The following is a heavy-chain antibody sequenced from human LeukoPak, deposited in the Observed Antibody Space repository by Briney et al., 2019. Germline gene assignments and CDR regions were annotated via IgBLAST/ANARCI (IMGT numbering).Heavy chain of an antibody. D-gene: IGHD3-22*01. CDR1: GFTFSNYW. J-gene: IGHJ4*02. CDR3: ARDYYDSSGYYRLFDY. Sequence: PGGSLRLSCTASGFTFSNYWIHWVRQPPGKGLVWVSRINNDGGGTIYADSVRGRFTISRDNAKNTLYLQMNSLGAEDTAVYYCARDYYDSSGYYRLFDYWGQGTLVTVSS. V-gene: IGHV3-74*01. CDR2: INNDGGGT.